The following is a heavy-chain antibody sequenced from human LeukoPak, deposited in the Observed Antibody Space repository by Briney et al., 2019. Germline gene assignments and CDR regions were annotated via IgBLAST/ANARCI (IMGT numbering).Heavy chain of an antibody. V-gene: IGHV3-64*02. Sequence: GSLRLSCAASGFTFSNHPMHWVRQTPGKRLEYVSAISPRGDGTWYADSVKGRFTISRDNSKNTMYLQMGSLRPEDMGVYYCARPFRPASDPHDFYDFWGRGTTVTVSS. CDR2: ISPRGDGT. CDR3: ARPFRPASDPHDFYDF. CDR1: GFTFSNHP. D-gene: IGHD3/OR15-3a*01. J-gene: IGHJ3*01.